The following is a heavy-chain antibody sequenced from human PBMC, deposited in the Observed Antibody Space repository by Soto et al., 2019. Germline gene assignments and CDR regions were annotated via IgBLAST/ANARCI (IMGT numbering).Heavy chain of an antibody. J-gene: IGHJ4*02. V-gene: IGHV3-23*01. CDR2: ISGSGENT. CDR1: GFTFSSYA. Sequence: EVQLLDSGGGLVQPGGSLRLSCAASGFTFSSYAMGWVRQAPGKWLWWVAAISGSGENTYHPDSVKGRFTISRDNSKNTLVLQMNSLRAEDTAVYYCAKDLGLGGGSCYGDWGQGTLVTVSS. D-gene: IGHD2-15*01. CDR3: AKDLGLGGGSCYGD.